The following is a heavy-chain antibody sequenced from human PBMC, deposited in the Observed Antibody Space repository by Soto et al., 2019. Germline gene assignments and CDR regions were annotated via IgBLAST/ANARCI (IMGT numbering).Heavy chain of an antibody. J-gene: IGHJ4*02. CDR2: NSWNSGSI. V-gene: IGHV3-9*01. Sequence: EVQLVESGGGLVQPGRSLRLSCAASGFTFDDYAMHWVRQAPGKGQEWVSGNSWNSGSIGYADSVKGRFTISSDHAKNSLYLQMNSLRAEDTALYYCAKDRGLVLSFYFDYWGQGTLVTVSS. CDR3: AKDRGLVLSFYFDY. D-gene: IGHD6-19*01. CDR1: GFTFDDYA.